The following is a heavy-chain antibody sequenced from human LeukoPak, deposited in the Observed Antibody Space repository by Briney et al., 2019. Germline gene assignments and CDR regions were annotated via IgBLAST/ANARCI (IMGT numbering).Heavy chain of an antibody. J-gene: IGHJ5*02. CDR3: ARHEHKAVAGDT. D-gene: IGHD6-19*01. CDR1: GGSISTSNYY. V-gene: IGHV4-39*01. Sequence: SETLSLTCTVSGGSISTSNYYWGWIRQPPGKGPEWIGNIFYSGSTYYSPSLKRRVTISLDTSKNQFSLKLTSVTAADTAMYYCARHEHKAVAGDTWGQGILVIVSS. CDR2: IFYSGST.